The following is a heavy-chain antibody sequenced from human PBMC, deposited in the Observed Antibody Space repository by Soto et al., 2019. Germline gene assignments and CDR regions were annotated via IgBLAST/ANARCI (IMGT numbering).Heavy chain of an antibody. Sequence: AASVKVSCKASGYSFTNYDISWVRQAPGQGLEWMGWISPYNGDTNYAQKLQGRVTMTRDTSTSTVYMELSSLRSEDTAVYYCARVPYYSTDYYYYGMDVWGQGTTVTV. J-gene: IGHJ6*02. D-gene: IGHD3-22*01. CDR3: ARVPYYSTDYYYYGMDV. CDR2: ISPYNGDT. CDR1: GYSFTNYD. V-gene: IGHV1-18*01.